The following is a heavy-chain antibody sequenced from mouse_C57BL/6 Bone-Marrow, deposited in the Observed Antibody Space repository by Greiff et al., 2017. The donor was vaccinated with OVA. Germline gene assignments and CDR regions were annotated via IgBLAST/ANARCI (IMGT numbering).Heavy chain of an antibody. V-gene: IGHV2-2*01. J-gene: IGHJ1*03. D-gene: IGHD1-1*01. CDR1: GFPFTSYG. Sequence: QVQLQQSGPGLVQPSQRLSITCPVSGFPFTSYGVHWVRQSPGKGPEWLGVIWSGGSTDYNAAFISRLSISKDNTKSQIFLKMDNLQACNTTIYYCARTPITTEVATDWYFDVWGTGTTVTVSS. CDR2: IWSGGST. CDR3: ARTPITTEVATDWYFDV.